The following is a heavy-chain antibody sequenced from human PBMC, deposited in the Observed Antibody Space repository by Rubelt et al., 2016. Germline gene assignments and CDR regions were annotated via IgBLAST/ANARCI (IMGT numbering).Heavy chain of an antibody. J-gene: IGHJ4*02. D-gene: IGHD6-19*01. Sequence: QLQLQESGPGLVKPSETLSLTCTVSGGSISSSSYYWGWIRQPPGKGLEWIGSIYYSGSTYYNPSLKSRVTISVDTSKNQFSLKLSSVTAADTAVYYCARRRYTSGCDYWGQGTLVTVSS. CDR3: ARRRYTSGCDY. CDR1: GGSISSSSYY. CDR2: IYYSGST. V-gene: IGHV4-39*01.